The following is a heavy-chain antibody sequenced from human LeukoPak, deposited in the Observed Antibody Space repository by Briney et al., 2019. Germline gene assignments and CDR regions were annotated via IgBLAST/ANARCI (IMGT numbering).Heavy chain of an antibody. D-gene: IGHD4-17*01. CDR3: TRDEYGVGSNFFDY. J-gene: IGHJ4*02. Sequence: GGSLRLSCTTSGFNFGDYAMSWFRQAPEKGLEGVGFITNKDFGGTAEYAASVKGRFTISRDDSRSIAYLQMDNLRTEDTGVYYCTRDEYGVGSNFFDYWGQGTLVTVSS. V-gene: IGHV3-49*03. CDR2: ITNKDFGGTA. CDR1: GFNFGDYA.